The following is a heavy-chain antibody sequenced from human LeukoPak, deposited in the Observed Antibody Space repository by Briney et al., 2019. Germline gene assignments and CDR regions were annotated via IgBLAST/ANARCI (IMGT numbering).Heavy chain of an antibody. CDR1: GGSFSGYY. CDR2: INHSGST. V-gene: IGHV4-34*01. D-gene: IGHD3-22*01. CDR3: ARRLSYYYDSSGYYTFDY. Sequence: SETLSLTCALYGGSFSGYYWSWIRKPPGKGLEWIGEINHSGSTNYNPSLKSRVTISVDTSKNQFSLKLSPVTAADTAVYYCARRLSYYYDSSGYYTFDYWGQGTLVTVSS. J-gene: IGHJ4*02.